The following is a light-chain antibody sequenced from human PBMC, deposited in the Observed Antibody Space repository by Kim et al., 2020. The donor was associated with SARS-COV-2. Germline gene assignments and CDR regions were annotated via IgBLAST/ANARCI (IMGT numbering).Light chain of an antibody. V-gene: IGLV3-19*01. CDR1: SLRRFY. CDR3: NSRDSIGNSYV. CDR2: DEN. J-gene: IGLJ1*01. Sequence: SSELTQDPAVSVALGQTVRITCQGDSLRRFYASWYQLKPGQAPVFVLYDENNRPSGIPDRFSGSSSGNTASLTITGARAEDEADYYCNSRDSIGNSYVFG.